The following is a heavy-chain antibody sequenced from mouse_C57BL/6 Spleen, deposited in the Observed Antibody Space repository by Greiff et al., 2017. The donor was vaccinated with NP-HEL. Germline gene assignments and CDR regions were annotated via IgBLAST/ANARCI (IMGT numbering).Heavy chain of an antibody. Sequence: EVKLQESGPGLVKPSQSLSLTCSVTGYSITSGYYWNWIRQFPGNKLEWMGYISYDGSNNYNPSLKNRISITRDTSKNQFFLKLNSVTTEDTATYYCARAEGGSSYWYFDVWGTGTTVTVSS. J-gene: IGHJ1*03. CDR2: ISYDGSN. CDR1: GYSITSGYY. CDR3: ARAEGGSSYWYFDV. D-gene: IGHD1-1*01. V-gene: IGHV3-6*01.